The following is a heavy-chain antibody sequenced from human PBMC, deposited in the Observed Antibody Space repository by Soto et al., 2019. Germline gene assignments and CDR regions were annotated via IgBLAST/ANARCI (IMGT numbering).Heavy chain of an antibody. CDR3: TSNIVVVPAATSYYYYGMDV. CDR2: IRSKAYGGTT. J-gene: IGHJ6*02. V-gene: IGHV3-49*03. CDR1: GFTFGDYA. D-gene: IGHD2-2*01. Sequence: PGGSLRLSCTASGFTFGDYAMSWFRQAPGKGLEWVGFIRSKAYGGTTEYAASVKGRFTISRDDSKSIAYLQMNSLKTEDTAVYYCTSNIVVVPAATSYYYYGMDVWGQGTTVTVSS.